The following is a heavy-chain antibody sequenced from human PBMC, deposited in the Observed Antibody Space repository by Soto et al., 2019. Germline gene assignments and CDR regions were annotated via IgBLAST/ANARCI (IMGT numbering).Heavy chain of an antibody. CDR1: GYTFTSYG. CDR2: ISAYNGNT. V-gene: IGHV1-18*04. CDR3: ARMEWGYYDILTGYYRWFDP. J-gene: IGHJ5*02. Sequence: ASVKVSCKASGYTFTSYGISWVRQAPGQGLEWMGWISAYNGNTNYAQKLQGRVTMTTDTSTSTAHMELRSLRSDDTAVYYCARMEWGYYDILTGYYRWFDPWGQGTLVTVS. D-gene: IGHD3-9*01.